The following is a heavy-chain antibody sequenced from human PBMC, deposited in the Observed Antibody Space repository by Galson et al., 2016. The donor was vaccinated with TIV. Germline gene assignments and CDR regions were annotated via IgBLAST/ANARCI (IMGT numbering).Heavy chain of an antibody. CDR2: IDPSNGGT. CDR3: ASPHSGRYDFDY. J-gene: IGHJ4*02. CDR1: GYTFTRYY. D-gene: IGHD6-25*01. V-gene: IGHV1-46*03. Sequence: SVKVSCKASGYTFTRYYIHWVRQAAGQGRESMGIIDPSNGGTTYAQKFQCRLTLTRDTTTSTVYFELSSLTSEDTALYYCASPHSGRYDFDYWGQGTLVTVSS.